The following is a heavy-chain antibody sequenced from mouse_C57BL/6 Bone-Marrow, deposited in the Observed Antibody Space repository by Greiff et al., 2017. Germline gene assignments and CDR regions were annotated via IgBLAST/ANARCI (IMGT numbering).Heavy chain of an antibody. CDR2: ISSGSSTI. V-gene: IGHV5-17*01. CDR1: GFTFSDYG. J-gene: IGHJ3*01. Sequence: AQLKESGGGLVKPGGSLTLSCAASGFTFSDYGMHWVRQAPEKGLEWVAYISSGSSTIYYADTVKGRFTISRDNAKNTLFLQMTSLRSEDTAMYYCASLTTVVAPGFAYWGQGTLVTVSA. D-gene: IGHD1-1*01. CDR3: ASLTTVVAPGFAY.